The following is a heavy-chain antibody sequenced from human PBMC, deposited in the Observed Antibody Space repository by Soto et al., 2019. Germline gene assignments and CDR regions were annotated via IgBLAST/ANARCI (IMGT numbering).Heavy chain of an antibody. CDR3: VRALGYYFDY. J-gene: IGHJ4*02. CDR2: INTGNGNT. D-gene: IGHD6-25*01. V-gene: IGHV1-3*04. CDR1: GYTVTTYA. Sequence: ASVKVSCKASGYTVTTYAMHWVRQAPGQRLEGMGWINTGNGNTEYSQKFQGRVTVARDTSASTAYMEVSSLKSEDTAVYYCVRALGYYFDYWGQGTLVTVS.